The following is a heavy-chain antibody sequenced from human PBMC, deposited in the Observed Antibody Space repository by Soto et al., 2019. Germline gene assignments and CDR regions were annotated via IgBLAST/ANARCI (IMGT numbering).Heavy chain of an antibody. Sequence: PSETLSLTCTVSGGSISSYYWSWIRQPPGKGLEWIGYIYYSGSTNYNPSLKSRVTISVDTSKNQFSLKLSSVTAADTAVYYCARLSLYDSSGYFNENLGPDFDYWGQGTLVTVSS. V-gene: IGHV4-59*01. CDR1: GGSISSYY. D-gene: IGHD3-22*01. CDR3: ARLSLYDSSGYFNENLGPDFDY. CDR2: IYYSGST. J-gene: IGHJ4*02.